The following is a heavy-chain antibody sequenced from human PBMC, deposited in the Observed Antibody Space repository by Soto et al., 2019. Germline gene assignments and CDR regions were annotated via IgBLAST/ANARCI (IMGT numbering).Heavy chain of an antibody. J-gene: IGHJ4*02. D-gene: IGHD3-16*01. CDR3: ASSPPLKWGPHHYYFDY. CDR1: GFTVSSNY. V-gene: IGHV3-53*01. CDR2: IYSGGST. Sequence: PGGSLRLSCAASGFTVSSNYMSWVRQAPGKGLEWVSVIYSGGSTYYADSVKGRFTISRDNSKNTLYLQMNSLRAEDTAVYYCASSPPLKWGPHHYYFDYWGQGTLVTVSS.